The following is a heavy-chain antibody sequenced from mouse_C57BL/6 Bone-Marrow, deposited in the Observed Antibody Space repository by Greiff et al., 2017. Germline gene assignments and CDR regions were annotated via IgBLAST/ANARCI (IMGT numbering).Heavy chain of an antibody. D-gene: IGHD2-12*01. CDR2: INPNNGGT. CDR1: GYTFTDYN. CDR3: ARRDSPWFAY. Sequence: VQLQQSGPELVKPGASVKIPCKASGYTFTDYNMDWVKQSHGKSLEWIGDINPNNGGTIYNQKFKGKATLNVDKSYSTAYMELRSLTSEDTAVYYCARRDSPWFAYWGQGTLVTVSA. J-gene: IGHJ3*01. V-gene: IGHV1-18*01.